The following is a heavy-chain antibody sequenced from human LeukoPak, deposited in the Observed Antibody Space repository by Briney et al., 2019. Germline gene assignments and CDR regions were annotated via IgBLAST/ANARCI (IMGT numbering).Heavy chain of an antibody. Sequence: PSETLSLTCAVYGGSFSGYYWSWIRQPPGKGLEWIGEINHSGSTNYNPSLKSRVTISVDTSKNQFSLKLSSVTAADTAVYYCARGLAAAGPEGYWGQGTLVTVSS. CDR3: ARGLAAAGPEGY. V-gene: IGHV4-34*01. J-gene: IGHJ4*02. CDR1: GGSFSGYY. CDR2: INHSGST. D-gene: IGHD6-13*01.